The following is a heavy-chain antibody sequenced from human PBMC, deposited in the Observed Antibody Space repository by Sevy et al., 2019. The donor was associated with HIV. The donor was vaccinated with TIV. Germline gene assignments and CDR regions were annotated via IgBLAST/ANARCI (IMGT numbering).Heavy chain of an antibody. V-gene: IGHV3-30-3*01. D-gene: IGHD2-15*01. J-gene: IGHJ4*02. CDR2: ISYDGSNK. CDR3: ARESCSGGSCYAVY. Sequence: GGSLRLSCAASGFTFSSYAMHWVRQAPGKGLEWVAVISYDGSNKYYADSVKGRFTISRDNSKNTLYLQMNSLRAEDTAVYYCARESCSGGSCYAVYWGQGTLVTDSS. CDR1: GFTFSSYA.